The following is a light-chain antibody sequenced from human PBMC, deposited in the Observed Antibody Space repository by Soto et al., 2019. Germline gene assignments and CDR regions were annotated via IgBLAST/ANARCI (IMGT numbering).Light chain of an antibody. J-gene: IGLJ3*02. CDR1: GSDFGRYNR. CDR2: EVT. V-gene: IGLV2-18*02. Sequence: QSALTQPPSVSGSPGQSVTISCTGTGSDFGRYNRVSWYQHTPGTAPKLLIFEVTNRPSGVPDRFSGSRSSNTASLTISGLQAEDDADYYCSSFTTSDTWVLGGGTKLTVL. CDR3: SSFTTSDTWV.